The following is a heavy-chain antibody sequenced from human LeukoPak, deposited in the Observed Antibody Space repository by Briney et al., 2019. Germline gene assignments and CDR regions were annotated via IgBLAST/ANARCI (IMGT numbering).Heavy chain of an antibody. J-gene: IGHJ5*02. V-gene: IGHV4-34*01. D-gene: IGHD2-15*01. CDR3: ARGHDGVVGWFAP. CDR1: GGSFSGYY. CDR2: INHSGST. Sequence: SETLSLTCAVYGGSFSGYYWSWIRQPPGKGLEWIGEINHSGSTNYNPSLKSRVTISVDTSKNQFSLKLTSVTAADTAVYYCARGHDGVVGWFAPWGRGTLVTVSS.